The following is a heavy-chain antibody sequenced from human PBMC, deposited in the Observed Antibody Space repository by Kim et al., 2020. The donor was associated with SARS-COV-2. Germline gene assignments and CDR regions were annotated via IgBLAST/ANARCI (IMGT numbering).Heavy chain of an antibody. J-gene: IGHJ3*02. V-gene: IGHV3-73*01. Sequence: GGSLRLSCAASGFTFSGSAMHWVRQASGKGLEWVGRIRSKANSYATAYAASVKGRFTISRDDSKNTEYLQMNSLKIEDTAVYYCTRVPGVSSSWWDAFDTWGQGTMVTVSS. CDR2: IRSKANSYAT. D-gene: IGHD6-13*01. CDR1: GFTFSGSA. CDR3: TRVPGVSSSWWDAFDT.